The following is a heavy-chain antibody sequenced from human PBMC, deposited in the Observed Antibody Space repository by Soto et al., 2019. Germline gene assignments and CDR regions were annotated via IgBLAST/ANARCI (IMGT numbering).Heavy chain of an antibody. CDR3: ARDQGQGGYGSGSFHYYYGMDV. Sequence: PSETLSLTCAVSGGSISSSNWWSWVRQPPGKGLEWIGEIYHSGSTNYNPSLKSRVTISVDKSKNQFSLKLSSVTAADTAVYYCARDQGQGGYGSGSFHYYYGMDVWGQGTTVTVSS. J-gene: IGHJ6*02. CDR2: IYHSGST. CDR1: GGSISSSNW. D-gene: IGHD3-10*01. V-gene: IGHV4-4*02.